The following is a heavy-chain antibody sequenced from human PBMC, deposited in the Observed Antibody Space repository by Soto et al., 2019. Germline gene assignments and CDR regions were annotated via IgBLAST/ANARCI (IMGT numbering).Heavy chain of an antibody. Sequence: GGSLRLSCAASGFTFSSYAMSWVRQAPGKGLEWDSAISGSGGSTYYADSVKGRFTISRDNSKNTLYLQMNSLRSEDTAVYYCAKDVADYAKWSHSWGKGLLVTVSS. D-gene: IGHD3-16*01. J-gene: IGHJ5*01. V-gene: IGHV3-23*01. CDR3: AKDVADYAKWSHS. CDR1: GFTFSSYA. CDR2: ISGSGGST.